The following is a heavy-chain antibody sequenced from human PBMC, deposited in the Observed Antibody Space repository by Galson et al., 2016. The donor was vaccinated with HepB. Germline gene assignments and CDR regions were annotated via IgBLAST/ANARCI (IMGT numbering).Heavy chain of an antibody. V-gene: IGHV3-64D*06. CDR2: ISSNGDTT. D-gene: IGHD1-26*01. CDR1: GFTFSDFD. Sequence: SLRLSCAASGFTFSDFDIHWVRQAPGKGLEYVPGISSNGDTTYFADSVKGRFTISRDNSKNTVYLQLSSLRVDDTAVYYCVKYGYSGCYDYWGQGTLVTVSA. CDR3: VKYGYSGCYDY. J-gene: IGHJ4*02.